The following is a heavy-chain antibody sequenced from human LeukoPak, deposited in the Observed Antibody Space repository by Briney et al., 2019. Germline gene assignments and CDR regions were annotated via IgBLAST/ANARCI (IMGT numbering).Heavy chain of an antibody. CDR2: INPNSGGT. J-gene: IGHJ6*03. Sequence: ASVKVSCKASGYTFIGNYMHWVRQAPGQGLEWMGWINPNSGGTNYAQRFQGRVTMTRDTSISTAYMELSRLKSDDTAAYYCARAAHYYYYLDVWGKGTTVTVS. CDR1: GYTFIGNY. CDR3: ARAAHYYYYLDV. V-gene: IGHV1-2*02.